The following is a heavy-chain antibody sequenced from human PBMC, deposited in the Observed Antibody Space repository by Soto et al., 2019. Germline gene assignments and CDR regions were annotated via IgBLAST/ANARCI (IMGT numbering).Heavy chain of an antibody. D-gene: IGHD3-10*01. CDR1: GFTFSSYS. CDR2: ISSSSSYI. Sequence: PGGSLRLSCAASGFTFSSYSMNWVRQAPGKGLEWVSSISSSSSYIYYADSVKGRFTISRDNAKNSLYLQMNSLRAEDTAVYYCARARYYYGSGSYYDDYYYGMDVWGQGTTVTVYS. J-gene: IGHJ6*02. V-gene: IGHV3-21*01. CDR3: ARARYYYGSGSYYDDYYYGMDV.